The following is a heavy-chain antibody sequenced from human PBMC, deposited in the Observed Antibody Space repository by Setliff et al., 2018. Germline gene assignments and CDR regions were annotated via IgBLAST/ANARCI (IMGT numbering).Heavy chain of an antibody. Sequence: ASVKVSCKASGYTLSHYYMHWVRQAPGQGLEWMGLINPSGENTNYAQKFQGRVNMTRDTSTSTVYMELRSLKSEDTATYFCARGLIAYTSWYPNKHTYYYYMDVWGKGTTVTVSS. CDR3: ARGLIAYTSWYPNKHTYYYYMDV. V-gene: IGHV1-46*01. CDR2: INPSGENT. D-gene: IGHD6-13*01. CDR1: GYTLSHYY. J-gene: IGHJ6*03.